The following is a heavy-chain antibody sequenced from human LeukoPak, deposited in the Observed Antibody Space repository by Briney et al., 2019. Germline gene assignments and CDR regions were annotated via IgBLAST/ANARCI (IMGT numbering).Heavy chain of an antibody. CDR3: ARVGPVAGFSYYYYYMDV. CDR2: INDSGST. V-gene: IGHV4-34*01. CDR1: GGSLSGYY. Sequence: SETLSLTCAVYGGSLSGYYWSWIRQSPGKGLEWIGEINDSGSTNYNPSLKSRVTLSVDTSKNQFSLTLSSVTAADTAVYYCARVGPVAGFSYYYYYMDVWGKGTTVTVSS. D-gene: IGHD6-19*01. J-gene: IGHJ6*03.